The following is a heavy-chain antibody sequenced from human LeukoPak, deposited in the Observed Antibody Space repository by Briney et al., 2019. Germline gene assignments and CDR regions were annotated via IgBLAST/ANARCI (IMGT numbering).Heavy chain of an antibody. CDR3: ARENYDPGVLFGY. J-gene: IGHJ4*02. D-gene: IGHD3-3*01. V-gene: IGHV3-30*02. CDR2: IRYDGSNK. CDR1: GFTFSSYG. Sequence: PGGSLRLSCAASGFTFSSYGMHWVRQAPGKGLEWVAFIRYDGSNKYYADSVKGRFTISRDNSKNTLYLQMNSLRAEDTAVYYCARENYDPGVLFGYWGQGTLVTVSS.